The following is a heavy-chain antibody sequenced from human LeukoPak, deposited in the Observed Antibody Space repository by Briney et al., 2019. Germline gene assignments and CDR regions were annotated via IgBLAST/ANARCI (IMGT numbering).Heavy chain of an antibody. J-gene: IGHJ5*02. D-gene: IGHD2-2*01. Sequence: PSETLSLTCTVSGGSISSYYWSWIRQPAGKGLEWIGRIYTSGSTNYNPSLKSRVTMSGDTSKNQFSLKLSSVTAADTAVYYCARDRVNYQLLLNHWFDPWGQGTLVTVSS. CDR3: ARDRVNYQLLLNHWFDP. V-gene: IGHV4-4*07. CDR2: IYTSGST. CDR1: GGSISSYY.